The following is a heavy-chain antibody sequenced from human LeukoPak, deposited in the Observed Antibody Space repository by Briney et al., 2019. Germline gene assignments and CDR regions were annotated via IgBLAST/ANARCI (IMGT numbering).Heavy chain of an antibody. CDR3: ARVLQPVGDKLPYYIDY. V-gene: IGHV4-59*01. CDR1: GGSISSYY. Sequence: SETLSLTCTVSGGSISSYYWSWMRHPPGEGLEWIGYIYYSGSTNYNPSLESRVTISVDTSKNQFSLKLSSVTAADAAVYYCARVLQPVGDKLPYYIDYWGQGTLVTVSS. J-gene: IGHJ4*02. CDR2: IYYSGST. D-gene: IGHD4-17*01.